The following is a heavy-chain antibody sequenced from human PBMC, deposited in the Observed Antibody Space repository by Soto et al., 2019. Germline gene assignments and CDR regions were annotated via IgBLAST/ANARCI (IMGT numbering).Heavy chain of an antibody. CDR1: GFAFRHNY. V-gene: IGHV3-11*01. D-gene: IGHD1-26*01. CDR3: ATGGIYYAA. CDR2: ISTSGSPA. Sequence: QVHLVESGGGLVKPGESLRLSSTVSGFAFRHNYLTWIREAPGKGLEWLSYISTSGSPAYYADSVKGRFTISTDNAKKSLYLQMDSLRAEDTGVYYCATGGIYYAAWGQGTLVTVSS. J-gene: IGHJ5*02.